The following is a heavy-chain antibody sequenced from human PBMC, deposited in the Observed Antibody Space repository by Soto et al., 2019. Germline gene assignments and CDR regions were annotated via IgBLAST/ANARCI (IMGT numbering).Heavy chain of an antibody. CDR2: IYYSGST. D-gene: IGHD3-10*01. CDR1: GGSISSGGYY. CDR3: ARVRGSGSYYRYYYYGMDV. J-gene: IGHJ6*02. Sequence: SETLSLTCTVSGGSISSGGYYWSWIRQHPGKGLEWIGYIYYSGSTYYNPSLKSRVTISVDTSKNQFSLKLSSVTAADTAVYYCARVRGSGSYYRYYYYGMDVWGQGTTVTVSS. V-gene: IGHV4-31*03.